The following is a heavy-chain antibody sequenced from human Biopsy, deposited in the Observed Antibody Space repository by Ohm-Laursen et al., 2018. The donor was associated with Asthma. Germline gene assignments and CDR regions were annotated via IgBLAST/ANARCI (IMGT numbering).Heavy chain of an antibody. Sequence: SLRLSCTASGFTVSTNGMSWVRQPPGKGLEWVSVIYSVGGTYYAGSVQGRVTISSNNSKNTLSLQMTSLIAEDTAVYYCARAYGGSFFSGAFDIWGQGTMVTASS. CDR2: IYSVGGT. CDR3: ARAYGGSFFSGAFDI. CDR1: GFTVSTNG. V-gene: IGHV3-53*03. J-gene: IGHJ3*02. D-gene: IGHD4-23*01.